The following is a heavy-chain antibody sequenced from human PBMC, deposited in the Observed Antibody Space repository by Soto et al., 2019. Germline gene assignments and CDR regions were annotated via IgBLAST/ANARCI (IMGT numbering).Heavy chain of an antibody. J-gene: IGHJ3*02. CDR3: ARRPDAFDI. Sequence: GGSLRLSCAGSGSTFTDFTMTWVRQAPGKGLEWVSAISGDGLSTYYAGSVKGRFTISRVNSKTTLYLQMNSLRAEDTAVYYCARRPDAFDIWGRGTMVTVSS. CDR1: GSTFTDFT. CDR2: ISGDGLST. V-gene: IGHV3-23*01.